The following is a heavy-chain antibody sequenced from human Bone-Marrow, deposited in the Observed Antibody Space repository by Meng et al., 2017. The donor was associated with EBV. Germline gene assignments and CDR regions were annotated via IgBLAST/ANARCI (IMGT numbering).Heavy chain of an antibody. V-gene: IGHV4-61*01. CDR1: GGSVSSGSYY. J-gene: IGHJ4*02. D-gene: IGHD6-19*01. Sequence: VELARSGPGLVEPSETLSLTCTVSGGSVSSGSYYWSWIRQPPGKGLEWIGYIYYSGSTNYNPSLKSRVTISVDTSKNQFSLKLSSVTAADTAVYYCARATSGWVEIYYWGQGTLVTVSS. CDR2: IYYSGST. CDR3: ARATSGWVEIYY.